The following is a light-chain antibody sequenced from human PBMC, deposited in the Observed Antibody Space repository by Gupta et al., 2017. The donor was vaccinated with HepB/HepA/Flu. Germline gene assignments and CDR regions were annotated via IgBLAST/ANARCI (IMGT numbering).Light chain of an antibody. CDR2: WAS. CDR3: QQYYDTPIT. V-gene: IGKV4-1*01. J-gene: IGKJ5*01. CDR1: QHVLYSNNKDF. Sequence: DIVMIPSPDSLAVSLGERATINCKSSQHVLYSNNKDFLAWYQQKPGHPPKLLISWASTREAGVPDRFSGSGSGTDFTLTISSLQAEDVAVYYCQQYYDTPITFGQGTRLEIK.